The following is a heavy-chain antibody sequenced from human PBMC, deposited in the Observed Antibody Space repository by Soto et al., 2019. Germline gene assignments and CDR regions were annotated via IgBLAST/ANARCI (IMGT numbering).Heavy chain of an antibody. J-gene: IGHJ5*02. CDR1: GFTFSSYS. Sequence: EVQLVESGGGLVQPGGSLRLSYTASGFTFSSYSINWVRQAPGQGLEWISYISSTSATIYYAESVRGRFTVSRDNAKNSVYLQMNSLRAEDTAVYFCARAKSLEYNWFDTWGQGTPVTVSS. CDR2: ISSTSATI. V-gene: IGHV3-48*01. CDR3: ARAKSLEYNWFDT.